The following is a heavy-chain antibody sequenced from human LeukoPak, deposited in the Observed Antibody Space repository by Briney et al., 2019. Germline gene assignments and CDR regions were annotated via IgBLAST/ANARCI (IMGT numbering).Heavy chain of an antibody. J-gene: IGHJ4*02. CDR3: ARDLPIYYYGSGSPNTIFDY. Sequence: GASVKVSCKASGYTFTSYGISWVRQAPGQGLEWMGWISAYNGNTNYAQKLQGRVTMTTDTSTSTAYMELRSLRSDDTAVYYCARDLPIYYYGSGSPNTIFDYWGQGTLVTVSS. V-gene: IGHV1-18*01. D-gene: IGHD3-10*01. CDR1: GYTFTSYG. CDR2: ISAYNGNT.